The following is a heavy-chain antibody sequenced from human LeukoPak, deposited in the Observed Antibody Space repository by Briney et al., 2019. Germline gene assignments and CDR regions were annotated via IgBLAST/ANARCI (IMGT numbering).Heavy chain of an antibody. J-gene: IGHJ6*02. CDR2: ISSSGSTI. CDR3: ARDPSRDWAPYAVDV. V-gene: IGHV3-48*04. D-gene: IGHD3-9*01. Sequence: PGGSLRLSCAASGFTFSSYAMSWVRQAPGKGLEWVSYISSSGSTIYYADSVKGRFTISRDNAKNSLYLQMNSLRAEDTAVYYCARDPSRDWAPYAVDVWGPGATVIVSS. CDR1: GFTFSSYA.